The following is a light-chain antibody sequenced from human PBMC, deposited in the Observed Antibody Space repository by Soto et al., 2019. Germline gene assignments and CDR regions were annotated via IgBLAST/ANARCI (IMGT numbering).Light chain of an antibody. J-gene: IGKJ2*01. CDR2: GAS. Sequence: EIVLTQSPGTVSLSPGERATLSCRASQSVSSSYLAWYQQKPGQAPRLLIYGASSRATGIPDRFSGSGSGTDFTLTISRLEPEDFAVYYCQQDGSSPPYTFGQGTKLEIK. CDR3: QQDGSSPPYT. CDR1: QSVSSSY. V-gene: IGKV3-20*01.